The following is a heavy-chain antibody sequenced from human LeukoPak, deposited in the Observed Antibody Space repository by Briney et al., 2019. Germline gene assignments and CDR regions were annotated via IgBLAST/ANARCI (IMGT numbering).Heavy chain of an antibody. CDR1: GCTFTSYY. D-gene: IGHD3-22*01. V-gene: IGHV1-46*03. J-gene: IGHJ4*02. CDR3: ARDPTYYYDSSGYPLYYFDY. Sequence: ASVKVSCKASGCTFTSYYMHWVRQAPGQGLEWMGIINPSGGSTSYAQKFQGRVTMTRDTSTSTVYMELSSLRSEDTAVYYCARDPTYYYDSSGYPLYYFDYWGQGTLVTVSS. CDR2: INPSGGST.